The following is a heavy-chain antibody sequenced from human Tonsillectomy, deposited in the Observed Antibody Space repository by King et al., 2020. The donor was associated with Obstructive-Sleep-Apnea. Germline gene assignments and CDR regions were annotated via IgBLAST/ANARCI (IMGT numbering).Heavy chain of an antibody. CDR1: GFTFRTSW. D-gene: IGHD1-26*01. CDR2: FNSDGSST. V-gene: IGHV3-74*01. J-gene: IGHJ4*02. CDR3: ARDRGGAGPTTTDY. Sequence: VQLVESGGGLVQPGGSLRLSCAASGFTFRTSWMHWFRQAPGKGLVWVSRFNSDGSSTIYADFVKGLFTISRDNAKNTLYLQMNSLRAEDTAVYYCARDRGGAGPTTTDYWGQGTLVTVSS.